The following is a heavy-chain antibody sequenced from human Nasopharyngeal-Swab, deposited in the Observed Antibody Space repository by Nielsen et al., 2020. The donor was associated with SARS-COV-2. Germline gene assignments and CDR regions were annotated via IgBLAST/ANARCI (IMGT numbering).Heavy chain of an antibody. J-gene: IGHJ5*02. D-gene: IGHD6-19*01. CDR2: TYWDDDK. CDR1: GFSLSTSGVG. CDR3: AHRGIAVASGWFDP. V-gene: IGHV2-5*02. Sequence: SGPTLVKPTQTLTLTCTFSGFSLSTSGVGVGWIRQPPGKALEWLALTYWDDDKRYSPSLKSRLTITKDTSKNQVVLTMTNMDPVDTATYYCAHRGIAVASGWFDPWGQGTLVTVSS.